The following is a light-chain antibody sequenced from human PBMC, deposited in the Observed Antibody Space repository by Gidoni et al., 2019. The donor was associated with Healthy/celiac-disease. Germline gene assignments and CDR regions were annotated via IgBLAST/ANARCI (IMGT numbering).Light chain of an antibody. CDR2: DAS. V-gene: IGKV3-11*01. CDR3: QQSNNWPPWT. Sequence: EIVLTQSPSTLSLSPGERATLACRASQSVSSYLAWYQQKPGQAPRLLIYDASSRDTGIPARFSGSGSGTDFTLTISSLEPEDFAVYYCQQSNNWPPWTFGQGTKVEIK. J-gene: IGKJ1*01. CDR1: QSVSSY.